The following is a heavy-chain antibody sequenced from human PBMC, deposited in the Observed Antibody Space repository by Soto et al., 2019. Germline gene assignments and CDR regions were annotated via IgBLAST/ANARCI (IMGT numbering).Heavy chain of an antibody. Sequence: GGSLRHSCAASGFTFSSYAMSWVRQAPGKGLEWVSAISGSGGSTYYADSVKGRFTISRDNSKNTLYLQMNSLRAEDTAVYSCAKAGWSSLAAAYYFDLWGRGTLVTVSS. CDR1: GFTFSSYA. CDR2: ISGSGGST. CDR3: AKAGWSSLAAAYYFDL. V-gene: IGHV3-23*01. J-gene: IGHJ2*01. D-gene: IGHD6-13*01.